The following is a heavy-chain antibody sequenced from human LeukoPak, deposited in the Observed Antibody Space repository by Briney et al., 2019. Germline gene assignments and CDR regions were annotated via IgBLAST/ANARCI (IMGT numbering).Heavy chain of an antibody. Sequence: AGGSLRLSCAASGFTFSSYAMSWVRQAPGKGLEWVSAISGSGGSTYYADSVKGRFTISRDNSKNTLYLQMNSLRDEDTAVYYCAREGSFVWYYFDYWGQGTLVTVSS. J-gene: IGHJ4*02. V-gene: IGHV3-23*01. D-gene: IGHD6-13*01. CDR2: ISGSGGST. CDR3: AREGSFVWYYFDY. CDR1: GFTFSSYA.